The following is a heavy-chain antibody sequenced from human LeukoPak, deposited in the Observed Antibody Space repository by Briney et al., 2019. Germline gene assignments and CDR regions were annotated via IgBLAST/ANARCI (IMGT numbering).Heavy chain of an antibody. CDR2: IYYSGST. CDR3: ARNDYGDYASYY. CDR1: GGSISSGDYY. V-gene: IGHV4-30-4*01. D-gene: IGHD4-17*01. Sequence: SETLSLTCTVSGGSISSGDYYWSWIRQPPGKGLEWIGYIYYSGSTYYNPSLKSRVTISVDTSKNQFSLKLSSVTAADTAVYYCARNDYGDYASYYWGQGTLVTVSS. J-gene: IGHJ4*02.